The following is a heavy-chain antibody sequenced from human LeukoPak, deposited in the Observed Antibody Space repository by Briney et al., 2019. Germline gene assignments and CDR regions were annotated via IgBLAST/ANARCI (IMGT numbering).Heavy chain of an antibody. CDR3: ARAPGRYFGWQYFDY. Sequence: GASVKVSCKASGGTFSSYAISWVRQAPGQGLEWMGGIIPIFGTANYAQKFQGRVTITADESTSTAYMELSSLRSEDTAVYYCARAPGRYFGWQYFDYWGQGTLVTVSS. CDR2: IIPIFGTA. CDR1: GGTFSSYA. J-gene: IGHJ4*02. D-gene: IGHD3-9*01. V-gene: IGHV1-69*13.